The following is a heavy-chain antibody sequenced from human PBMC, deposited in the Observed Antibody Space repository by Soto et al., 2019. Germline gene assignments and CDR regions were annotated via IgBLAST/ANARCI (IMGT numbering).Heavy chain of an antibody. CDR1: GGSISSGGYY. J-gene: IGHJ4*02. CDR3: ARILMNYYRLDY. CDR2: IYYSGST. V-gene: IGHV4-30-4*08. D-gene: IGHD3-10*01. Sequence: SEALSLTCTVSGGSISSGGYYWSWIRQHPGKGLEWIGYIYYSGSTYYNPSLKSRAGISVDSSKSQVSLKLTSVTAADTAVYLCARILMNYYRLDYWGQGALVTVSS.